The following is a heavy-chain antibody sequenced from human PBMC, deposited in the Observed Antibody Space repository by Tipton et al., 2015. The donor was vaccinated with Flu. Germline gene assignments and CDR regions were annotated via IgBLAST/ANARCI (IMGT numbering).Heavy chain of an antibody. J-gene: IGHJ3*01. D-gene: IGHD5-18*01. Sequence: VQLVQSGGGLIKPGGSLRLSCADSGSTFDNYAMSWVRQAAGKGLERVSGITGSDTFYANSVRRRFTRLGYNYRTKVYLQMSSLRDEEPAVYYSSRDHSRSHTAIEQAHFYVLAQGTTVTISS. CDR2: ITGSDT. CDR1: GSTFDNYA. CDR3: SRDHSRSHTAIEQAHFYV. V-gene: IGHV3-23*04.